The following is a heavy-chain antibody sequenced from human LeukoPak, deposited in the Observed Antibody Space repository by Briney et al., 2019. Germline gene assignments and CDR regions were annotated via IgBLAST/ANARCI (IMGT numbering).Heavy chain of an antibody. J-gene: IGHJ4*02. CDR1: GYTFSTCD. CDR3: ARALGSISH. D-gene: IGHD1-1*01. Sequence: GASVKVSCKASGYTFSTCDINWVRQATGQGLEWMGWMNPNSGNTGFAHKSQGRVTMTRDTSISTAYMELSSLRSEDTAVYYCARALGSISHWGQGTLVTVSS. CDR2: MNPNSGNT. V-gene: IGHV1-8*01.